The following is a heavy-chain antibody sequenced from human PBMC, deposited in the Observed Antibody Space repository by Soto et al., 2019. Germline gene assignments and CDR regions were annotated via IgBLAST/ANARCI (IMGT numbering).Heavy chain of an antibody. J-gene: IGHJ3*02. CDR1: GFPFKTYT. D-gene: IGHD2-8*01. CDR2: IVGDGSII. Sequence: EVQLLESGGGLVQPGGSLRLSCAASGFPFKTYTMSWVRQAPGRGLEWVSGIVGDGSIIYYADSVKGRFTVSRDNSKNTLFLQMNRLREEDTGVYSCAKDFVANNGVWEPFDMWGQGTKVTVFS. CDR3: AKDFVANNGVWEPFDM. V-gene: IGHV3-23*03.